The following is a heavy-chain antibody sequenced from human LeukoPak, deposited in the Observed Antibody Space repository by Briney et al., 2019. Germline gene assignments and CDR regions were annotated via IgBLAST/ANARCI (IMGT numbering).Heavy chain of an antibody. J-gene: IGHJ4*02. CDR3: ARETKEVAGDTLGGRYFDY. V-gene: IGHV4-4*07. Sequence: SETLSLTCTVSGGSISRYYWSWIRQPAGKGLEWIGRLYITGSTNYNPSLKSRVTMSADTSKNQFSLNLTSVTAADTAVYYCARETKEVAGDTLGGRYFDYWGQGTLVTVSS. CDR2: LYITGST. CDR1: GGSISRYY. D-gene: IGHD1-26*01.